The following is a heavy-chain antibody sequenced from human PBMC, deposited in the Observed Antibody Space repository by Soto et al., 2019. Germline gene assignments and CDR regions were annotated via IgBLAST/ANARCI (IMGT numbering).Heavy chain of an antibody. CDR2: IIPIFGTA. CDR1: GGTFSSYA. Sequence: GASVKVSCKASGGTFSSYAISWVRQAPGQGLEWMGGIIPIFGTANYAQKFQGRVTITADESTSTAYMELSSLRSEDTAVYYCARGSRATYYYDSSGYYSYYWGQGTPVTVSS. CDR3: ARGSRATYYYDSSGYYSYY. J-gene: IGHJ4*02. D-gene: IGHD3-22*01. V-gene: IGHV1-69*13.